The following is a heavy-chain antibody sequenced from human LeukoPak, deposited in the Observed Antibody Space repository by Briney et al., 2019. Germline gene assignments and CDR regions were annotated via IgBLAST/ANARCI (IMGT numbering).Heavy chain of an antibody. J-gene: IGHJ4*02. CDR2: INHSGST. Sequence: PSETLSLTCAVYGGSFSGYYWSRIRQPPGKGLEWIGEINHSGSTNYNPSLKSRVTISVDTSKNQFSLKLSSVTAADTAVYYCARRYSGYDWDYWGQGTLVTVSS. CDR1: GGSFSGYY. V-gene: IGHV4-34*01. D-gene: IGHD5-12*01. CDR3: ARRYSGYDWDY.